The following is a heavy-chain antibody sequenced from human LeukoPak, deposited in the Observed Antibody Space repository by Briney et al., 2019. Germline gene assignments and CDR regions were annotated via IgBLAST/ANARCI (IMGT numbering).Heavy chain of an antibody. D-gene: IGHD6-19*01. CDR1: GYTFTSYY. CDR3: ARVSSEYSSADY. CDR2: INPSGGST. V-gene: IGHV1-46*01. J-gene: IGHJ4*02. Sequence: ASAKVSCKASGYTFTSYYMDWVRQAPGQGLEWMGIINPSGGSTNYARKFQGRVTMTRDTSTTTVYMELSSLRSEDTAVYYCARVSSEYSSADYWGQGTLVTVSS.